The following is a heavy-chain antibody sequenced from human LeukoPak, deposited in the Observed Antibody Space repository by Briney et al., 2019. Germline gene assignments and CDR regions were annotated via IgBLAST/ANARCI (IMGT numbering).Heavy chain of an antibody. CDR2: IYYSGST. Sequence: SETLSLTCTVSGGSISSYYWSWIRQPPGKGLEWIGYIYYSGSTNYNPSLKSRVTISVDTSKNQFSLKLSSVTAADTAVYYCARRGENGHWYFDPWGRGTLVAVSS. CDR3: ARRGENGHWYFDP. V-gene: IGHV4-59*08. D-gene: IGHD3-16*01. CDR1: GGSISSYY. J-gene: IGHJ2*01.